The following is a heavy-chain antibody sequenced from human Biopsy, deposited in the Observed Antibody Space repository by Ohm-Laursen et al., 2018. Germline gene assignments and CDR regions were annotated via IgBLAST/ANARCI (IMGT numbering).Heavy chain of an antibody. CDR2: IWYDGSNK. CDR1: GFTFSNYG. Sequence: SLRLSCSAPGFTFSNYGMHWARQAPGKGLEWVALIWYDGSNKNSEDSVKGRFTVSRDNSKNTLFLQMNNLRAEDTAVYYCARDQSGLRGINWYFDLWGRGTLVTVSS. D-gene: IGHD5/OR15-5a*01. J-gene: IGHJ2*01. CDR3: ARDQSGLRGINWYFDL. V-gene: IGHV3-33*01.